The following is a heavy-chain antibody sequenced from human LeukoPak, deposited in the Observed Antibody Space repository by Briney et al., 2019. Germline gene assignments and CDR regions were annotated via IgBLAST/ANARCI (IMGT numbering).Heavy chain of an antibody. Sequence: GGSLRLSCAASGFTVSSNYMSWLRQAPGKGLEWVSDIYSGGSTYYADSVKGRSTISRDNSKNTLYLQMNSLRAEDTAVYYCAREGPRWLTDYYGMDVWGQGTTVTVSS. CDR2: IYSGGST. CDR1: GFTVSSNY. V-gene: IGHV3-66*01. J-gene: IGHJ6*01. CDR3: AREGPRWLTDYYGMDV. D-gene: IGHD5-24*01.